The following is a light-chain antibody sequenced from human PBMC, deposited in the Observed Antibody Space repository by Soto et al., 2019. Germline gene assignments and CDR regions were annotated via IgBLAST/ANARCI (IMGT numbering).Light chain of an antibody. CDR3: QQYNSYSIFT. J-gene: IGKJ3*01. CDR1: QTISSW. V-gene: IGKV1-5*03. Sequence: DIQMTQSPSSLSASVGDRVIITCRASQTISSWLAWYQQKPGKPPKLLIYKASTLESGVPSRFSGSGSGTEFALTISSLQPDDFATYYCQQYNSYSIFTFGPGTIVDI. CDR2: KAS.